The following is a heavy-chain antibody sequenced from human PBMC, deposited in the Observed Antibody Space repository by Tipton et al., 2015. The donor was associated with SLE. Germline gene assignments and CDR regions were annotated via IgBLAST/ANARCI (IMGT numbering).Heavy chain of an antibody. CDR2: MSYNGNT. D-gene: IGHD3-3*01. V-gene: IGHV4-39*07. Sequence: TLSLTCTVSGDSISGRSYYWGWIRQPPGEGLQWIASMSYNGNTYYNPSLKSRVTISLETSKNQFSLKLSSVTAADTAVYYCARQYDFWPHAFDYWGQGTLVTVSS. J-gene: IGHJ4*02. CDR3: ARQYDFWPHAFDY. CDR1: GDSISGRSYY.